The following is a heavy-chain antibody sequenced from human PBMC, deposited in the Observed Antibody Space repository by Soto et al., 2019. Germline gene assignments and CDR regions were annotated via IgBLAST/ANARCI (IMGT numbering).Heavy chain of an antibody. J-gene: IGHJ4*02. CDR2: ISGSGGST. CDR3: AKDRGIPLWEHPFDY. Sequence: GASVKVSCKASGGTFSSYAMSWVRQAPGKGLEWVSAISGSGGSTYYADSVKGRFTISRDNSKNTLYLQMNSLRAEDTAVYYCAKDRGIPLWEHPFDYWGQGTLVTVSS. D-gene: IGHD5-18*01. V-gene: IGHV3-23*01. CDR1: GGTFSSYA.